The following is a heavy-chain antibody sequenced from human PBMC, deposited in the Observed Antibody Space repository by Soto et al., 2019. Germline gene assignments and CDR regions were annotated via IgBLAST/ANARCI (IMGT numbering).Heavy chain of an antibody. CDR3: ARNARWVDY. V-gene: IGHV4-31*03. CDR2: IYYSGST. D-gene: IGHD1-26*01. J-gene: IGHJ4*02. Sequence: TLSLTCTVSGGSISSGGDYWRWLRQHPGKGLEWIGYIYYSGSTYYNPSLKSRVTISVDTSKNQFSLKLSSVTAADTAVYYCARNARWVDYWGQGTLVTVSA. CDR1: GGSISSGGDY.